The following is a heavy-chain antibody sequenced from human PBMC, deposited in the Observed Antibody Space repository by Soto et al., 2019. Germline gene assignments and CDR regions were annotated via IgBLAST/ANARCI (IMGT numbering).Heavy chain of an antibody. D-gene: IGHD1-26*01. CDR2: ISSDGSNK. CDR1: GFTFSSYG. V-gene: IGHV3-30*18. J-gene: IGHJ4*02. CDR3: AKEGGLSGSYYISSSYYFDY. Sequence: QVQLVESGGGVVQPGRSLRLSCVASGFTFSSYGMHWVRQAPGKGLEWVAIISSDGSNKYYADSVKGRFTISRDNSKNTLYRQMNSLRAEDTSVYSCAKEGGLSGSYYISSSYYFDYWGQGTLVTVSS.